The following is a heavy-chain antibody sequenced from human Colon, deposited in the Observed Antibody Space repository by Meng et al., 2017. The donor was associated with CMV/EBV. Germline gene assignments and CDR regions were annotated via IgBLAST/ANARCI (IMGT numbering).Heavy chain of an antibody. CDR2: ISSSSSYI. CDR3: ARDLAPQSDYYDSSGYYYLPKGFDY. V-gene: IGHV3-21*01. D-gene: IGHD3-22*01. Sequence: YWVRQAPGKVLEWLSSISSSSSYIYHADSMKGRFTISRDNAKNSLYLQMNSLRAEDTAVYYCARDLAPQSDYYDSSGYYYLPKGFDYWGQGTLVTVSS. J-gene: IGHJ4*02.